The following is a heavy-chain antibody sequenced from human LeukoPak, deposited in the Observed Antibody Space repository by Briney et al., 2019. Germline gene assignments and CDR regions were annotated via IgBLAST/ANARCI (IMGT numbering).Heavy chain of an antibody. CDR1: GDSVSSNSVA. CDR3: ARRLTQYDCFDP. V-gene: IGHV6-1*01. D-gene: IGHD2-2*01. Sequence: SQTLSLTWAISGDSVSSNSVAWNWIRQSPSRGLEWLGRTDYSSTWYNDYAVSVRGRITVNPDTSKHPFSLPLNSVTPEATAVYYCARRLTQYDCFDPWGQGLLVTVSS. CDR2: TDYSSTWYN. J-gene: IGHJ5*02.